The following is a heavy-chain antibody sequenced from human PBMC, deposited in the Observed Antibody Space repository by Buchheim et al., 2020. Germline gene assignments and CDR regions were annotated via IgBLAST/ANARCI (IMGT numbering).Heavy chain of an antibody. D-gene: IGHD3-22*01. Sequence: QVQLQESGPGLVKPSQTLSLTCTVSGGSISSGSYYWSWIRQPAGKGLEWIGRIYTSGSTNYNPSLKSRVTISVDTSKNLFSLKLSSVTAADTAVYYCARDQDDSSGYYLDYWGQGTL. CDR2: IYTSGST. CDR3: ARDQDDSSGYYLDY. CDR1: GGSISSGSYY. V-gene: IGHV4-61*02. J-gene: IGHJ4*02.